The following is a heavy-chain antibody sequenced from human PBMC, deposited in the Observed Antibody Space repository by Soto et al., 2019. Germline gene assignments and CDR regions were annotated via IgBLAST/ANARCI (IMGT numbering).Heavy chain of an antibody. CDR3: ARDPCSSTSCYLSY. Sequence: GGSLRLSCAASGFTFSSYGMHWVRQAPGKGLEWVAVIWYDGSNKYYADSVKGRFTISRDNSKNTLYLQMSSLRAEDTAVYYCARDPCSSTSCYLSYWGQGTLVTVSS. J-gene: IGHJ4*02. V-gene: IGHV3-33*01. D-gene: IGHD2-2*01. CDR2: IWYDGSNK. CDR1: GFTFSSYG.